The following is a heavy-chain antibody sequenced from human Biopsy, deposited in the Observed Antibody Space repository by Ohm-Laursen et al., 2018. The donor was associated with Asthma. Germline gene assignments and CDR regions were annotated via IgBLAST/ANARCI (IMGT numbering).Heavy chain of an antibody. D-gene: IGHD5-18*01. CDR2: ISSSSSTI. CDR1: GSTFSSYS. CDR3: ARFKRGYSYGYAGVFDY. V-gene: IGHV3-48*02. J-gene: IGHJ4*02. Sequence: SLRLSCAASGSTFSSYSMNWDRQAPGKGPEWVSYISSSSSTIYYADSVKGRFTISRDNAKNSLHLQMNSLRDEDAAVYYCARFKRGYSYGYAGVFDYWGQGTLVTVSS.